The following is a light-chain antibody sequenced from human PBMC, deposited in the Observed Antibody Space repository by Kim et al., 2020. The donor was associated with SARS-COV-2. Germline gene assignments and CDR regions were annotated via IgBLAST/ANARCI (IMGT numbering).Light chain of an antibody. Sequence: LSPGERPPLLCGPTQCVRRRYLVSSQPKPGHAPTLLFCSAPTSATGIPVRFSGSGYGTDFTLTISSLEPEDCAVYYCQQYGSSPRFGQETKLEI. V-gene: IGKV3-20*01. J-gene: IGKJ2*03. CDR3: QQYGSSPR. CDR1: QCVRRRY. CDR2: SAP.